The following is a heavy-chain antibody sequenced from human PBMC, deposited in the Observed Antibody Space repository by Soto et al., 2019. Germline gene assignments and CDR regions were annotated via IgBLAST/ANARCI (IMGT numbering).Heavy chain of an antibody. CDR3: ARHDYGDYASYFDY. CDR1: GGFISSSSYY. V-gene: IGHV4-39*01. Sequence: PSETLSLTCTVSGGFISSSSYYWGWIRQPPGKGLEWIGSIYYSGSTYYNPSLKSRVTISVDTSKNQFSLKLSSVTAADTAVYYCARHDYGDYASYFDYWGQGTLVTVSS. D-gene: IGHD4-17*01. J-gene: IGHJ4*02. CDR2: IYYSGST.